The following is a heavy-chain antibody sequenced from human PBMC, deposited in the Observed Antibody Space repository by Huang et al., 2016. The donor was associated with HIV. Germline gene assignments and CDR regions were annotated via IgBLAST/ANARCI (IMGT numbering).Heavy chain of an antibody. CDR3: ARLDTARNYYYYGLDV. V-gene: IGHV5-51*01. CDR2: IYPDDSDT. CDR1: GFSFANYW. Sequence: EEQLVQSGAEVKKPGESLKISCEGSGFSFANYWIGWVRQMPGKGLEWMGIIYPDDSDTRYSPSFQGQVSISADKSISTAYLQWSSLKASDTAMYYCARLDTARNYYYYGLDVWGQGTSVIVSS. D-gene: IGHD5-18*01. J-gene: IGHJ6*02.